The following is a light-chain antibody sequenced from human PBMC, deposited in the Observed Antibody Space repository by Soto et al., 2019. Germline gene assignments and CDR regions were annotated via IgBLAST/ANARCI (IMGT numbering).Light chain of an antibody. Sequence: IQMTPSHSTLSASVLYIVNITFRASHHIDAWLAWYQQKPGKAPKLLIYKASTLKSGVPSRFSGSGSGTEFTLTISSLQPDDFATYYCQNYNSYSEAFGQGTKVAIK. J-gene: IGKJ1*01. CDR3: QNYNSYSEA. CDR1: HHIDAW. V-gene: IGKV1-5*03. CDR2: KAS.